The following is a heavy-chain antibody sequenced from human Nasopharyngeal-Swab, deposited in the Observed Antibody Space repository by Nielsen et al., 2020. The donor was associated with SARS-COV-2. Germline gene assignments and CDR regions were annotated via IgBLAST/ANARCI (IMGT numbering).Heavy chain of an antibody. CDR3: AKGMDSSGFHGFDI. J-gene: IGHJ3*02. D-gene: IGHD6-19*01. CDR1: GFTFSSYG. V-gene: IGHV3-23*01. CDR2: INYNSGIT. Sequence: GGSLRLSCAASGFTFSSYGMHWVRQAPGKGLEWVSTINYNSGITYSADSVRGRFTIFRDNSENTLFLQMNSLMAEDTAMYFCAKGMDSSGFHGFDIWGQGTMVTVSS.